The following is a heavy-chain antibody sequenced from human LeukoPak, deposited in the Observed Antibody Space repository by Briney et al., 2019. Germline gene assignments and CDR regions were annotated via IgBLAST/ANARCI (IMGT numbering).Heavy chain of an antibody. CDR2: IYYKGNT. V-gene: IGHV4-59*08. CDR1: GGSINGHY. J-gene: IGHJ4*02. Sequence: SETLSLTCTISGGSINGHYWSWIRQPPGKRLEWIGDIYYKGNTNYNPSLKSRVSISLDTSNNHLSLNLTSVLAADTAIYYCARRDTGWNYFDYWGKGILVTVSS. D-gene: IGHD2-15*01. CDR3: ARRDTGWNYFDY.